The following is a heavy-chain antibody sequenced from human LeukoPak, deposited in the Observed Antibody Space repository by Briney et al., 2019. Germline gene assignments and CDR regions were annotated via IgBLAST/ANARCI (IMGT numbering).Heavy chain of an antibody. J-gene: IGHJ4*02. CDR2: ITAGGATT. V-gene: IGHV3-23*01. Sequence: PGGSLRLSCAASGFTFNSYSMHWVRQAPGKGLDWVSSITAGGATTYYADSVKGRFSISRDNSKNTLYLQMNSLRAEDTAVYYCAKWGTQWPIFDYWGQGTLVTVSS. CDR1: GFTFNSYS. D-gene: IGHD6-19*01. CDR3: AKWGTQWPIFDY.